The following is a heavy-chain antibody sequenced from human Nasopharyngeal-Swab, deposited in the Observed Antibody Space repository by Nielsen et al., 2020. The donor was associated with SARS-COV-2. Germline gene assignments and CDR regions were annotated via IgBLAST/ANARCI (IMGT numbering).Heavy chain of an antibody. CDR3: ARDPGVTARSSGRDV. CDR2: ISASSSFI. CDR1: GFTFSTYS. Sequence: GESLSISCAASGFTFSTYSMNWVRQAPGNGLEWLSYISASSSFIYYADSVRGRFTISRDNAKNSLFLQMNSLRADDTAVYYCARDPGVTARSSGRDVWGQGTTVTVSS. D-gene: IGHD6-6*01. J-gene: IGHJ6*02. V-gene: IGHV3-21*05.